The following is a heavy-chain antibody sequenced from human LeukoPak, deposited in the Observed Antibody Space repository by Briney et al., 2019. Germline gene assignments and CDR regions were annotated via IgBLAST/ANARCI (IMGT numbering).Heavy chain of an antibody. J-gene: IGHJ6*04. CDR2: IKQDGSEK. CDR1: GFTFSSYW. D-gene: IGHD4-17*01. CDR3: AMTLRTYYYYGMDV. Sequence: PGGSLRLSCAASGFTFSSYWMSWVRQAPGKGLEWVANIKQDGSEKYHVDSVKGRFTISRDNAKNSLYLQMNSLRAEDTAVYYCAMTLRTYYYYGMDVWGKGTTVTVSS. V-gene: IGHV3-7*03.